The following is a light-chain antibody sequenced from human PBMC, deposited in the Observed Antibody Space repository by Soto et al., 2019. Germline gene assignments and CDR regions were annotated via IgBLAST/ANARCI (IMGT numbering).Light chain of an antibody. J-gene: IGKJ3*01. CDR2: AAS. Sequence: DVQMTQSPSSLSASVGDTVIITCRASQSIAFYLAWCQQRPGKAPNLLISAASNLQSGVPARFSGSGSATHFTLTITSLQPEDFATYYCQKYDAAPFTFGPGTRVDVK. CDR1: QSIAFY. CDR3: QKYDAAPFT. V-gene: IGKV1-27*01.